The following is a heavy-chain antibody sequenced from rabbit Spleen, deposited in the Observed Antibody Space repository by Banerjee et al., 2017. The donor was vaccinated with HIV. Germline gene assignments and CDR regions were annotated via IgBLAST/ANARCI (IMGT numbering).Heavy chain of an antibody. D-gene: IGHD2-1*01. Sequence: QEQLVESGGGLVQPEGSLTLTCTASGFSFSSSYWICWVRQAPGKGLEWIACIYAGSGSTYYASWAKGRFTISKTSSTTVTLRMTSLTAADTATYFCARGSAAMTMVITGFYFNFWGQGTLVTVS. CDR3: ARGSAAMTMVITGFYFNF. CDR1: GFSFSSSYW. J-gene: IGHJ4*01. V-gene: IGHV1S45*01. CDR2: IYAGSGST.